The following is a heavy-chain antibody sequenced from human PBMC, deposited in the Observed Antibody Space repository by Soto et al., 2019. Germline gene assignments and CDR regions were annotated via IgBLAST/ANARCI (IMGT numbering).Heavy chain of an antibody. CDR3: ARVRDVYYYDSSGYRFDY. D-gene: IGHD3-22*01. J-gene: IGHJ4*02. CDR2: IYYSGST. V-gene: IGHV4-30-4*01. CDR1: GGSISSGDYY. Sequence: PSETLSLTCTVSGGSISSGDYYWSWIRQPPGKGLEWIGYIYYSGSTYYNPSLKSRVTISVDTSKNQFSLKLSSVTAADTAVYYCARVRDVYYYDSSGYRFDYWGQGTLVTVSS.